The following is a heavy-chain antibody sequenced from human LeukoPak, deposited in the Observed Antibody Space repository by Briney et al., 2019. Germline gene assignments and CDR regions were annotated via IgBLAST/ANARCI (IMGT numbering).Heavy chain of an antibody. CDR3: ARDLGGGTDY. CDR1: GFTFSSYS. V-gene: IGHV3-30-3*01. J-gene: IGHJ4*02. CDR2: ISYDGSNK. Sequence: GGSLRLSCAASGFTFSSYSMHWVRQAPGKGLEWVAVISYDGSNKYYADSVKGRFTISRDNSKNTLYLQMNSLTAEDTAVYYCARDLGGGTDYWGQGTLVTVSS. D-gene: IGHD3-16*01.